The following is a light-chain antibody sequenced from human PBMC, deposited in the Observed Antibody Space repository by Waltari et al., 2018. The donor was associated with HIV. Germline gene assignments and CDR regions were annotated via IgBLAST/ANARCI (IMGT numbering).Light chain of an antibody. V-gene: IGKV1-5*03. Sequence: DIQMTQSPSTLSASVGDRVTITCRASQSISNWLAWYQQKPGKAPKLLIYKASSLESGVPLRFSGSGSGTEFTLTISSLQPDDFATYFCQQYSTYAAFGQGTRLEIK. J-gene: IGKJ5*01. CDR3: QQYSTYAA. CDR1: QSISNW. CDR2: KAS.